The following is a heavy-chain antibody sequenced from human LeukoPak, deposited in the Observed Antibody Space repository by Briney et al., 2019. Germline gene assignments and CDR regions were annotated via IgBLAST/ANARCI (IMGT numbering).Heavy chain of an antibody. CDR2: ILYDGSNK. CDR3: ARESSGGFDN. Sequence: QPGGSLRLSCAASGFTLSSYDIHWVRQAPGKGLEWVTIILYDGSNKYYADSVRGRFTISRDNSKNTVYLQMNSLTAEDTAVYYCARESSGGFDNWAQGTLVTVSS. V-gene: IGHV3-30*03. J-gene: IGHJ4*02. CDR1: GFTLSSYD. D-gene: IGHD3-3*01.